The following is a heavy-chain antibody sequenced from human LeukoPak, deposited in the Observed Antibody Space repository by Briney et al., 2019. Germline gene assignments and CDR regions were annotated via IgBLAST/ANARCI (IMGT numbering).Heavy chain of an antibody. V-gene: IGHV3-21*01. CDR2: ISSSSSYI. J-gene: IGHJ4*02. CDR1: GFTFSSYN. CDR3: ASHTATYYYDSSGSPGDY. D-gene: IGHD3-22*01. Sequence: GGSLRLSCAASGFTFSSYNMNWVRQAPGKGLEWVSSISSSSSYIYYADSVKGRFTISRDNAKNSLYLQMNSLRAEDTAVYYCASHTATYYYDSSGSPGDYWGQGTLVTVSS.